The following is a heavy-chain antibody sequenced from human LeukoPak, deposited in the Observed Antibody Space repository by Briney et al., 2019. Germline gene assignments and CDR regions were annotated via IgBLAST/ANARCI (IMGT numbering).Heavy chain of an antibody. V-gene: IGHV4-39*07. CDR2: IYYSGST. CDR3: ARVTYCSGGSCYSVVNAWFDP. CDR1: GGSISSSSYY. J-gene: IGHJ5*02. D-gene: IGHD2-15*01. Sequence: SETLSLTCTVSGGSISSSSYYWGWIRQPPGKGLEWIGSIYYSGSTYYNPSLKSRVTISVDTSKNQFSLRLSSVTAADTAVYYCARVTYCSGGSCYSVVNAWFDPWGQGTLVTVSS.